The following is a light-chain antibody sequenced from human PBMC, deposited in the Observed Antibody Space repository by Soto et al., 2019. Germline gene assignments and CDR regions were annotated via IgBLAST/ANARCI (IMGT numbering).Light chain of an antibody. CDR3: QQRSDWPRT. Sequence: IVLTQSPGTLSWSPGQRATLSCSASQWIYGYLAWYQQRPGQAPRLVIYDASSRATGIPARFSASGSGSDFTLTSSSREPEDFAVYYCQQRSDWPRTFGRGTKLEIK. J-gene: IGKJ2*01. CDR2: DAS. CDR1: QWIYGY. V-gene: IGKV3-11*01.